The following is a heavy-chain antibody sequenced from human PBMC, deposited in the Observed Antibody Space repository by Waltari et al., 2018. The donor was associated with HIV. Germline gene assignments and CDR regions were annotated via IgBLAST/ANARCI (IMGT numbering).Heavy chain of an antibody. Sequence: QVQLVESGGGVVQPGRSLRLPCAASGFRFSSEAMHWVRQAPGKGLEWVAAISYDGRNKFYADAVKGRFTISRDNSKNTVYVEMSSLSPEDTAGYFCARYAAPPEYWGQGTLVTVSS. CDR2: ISYDGRNK. CDR1: GFRFSSEA. CDR3: ARYAAPPEY. V-gene: IGHV3-30*04. J-gene: IGHJ4*02. D-gene: IGHD2-2*01.